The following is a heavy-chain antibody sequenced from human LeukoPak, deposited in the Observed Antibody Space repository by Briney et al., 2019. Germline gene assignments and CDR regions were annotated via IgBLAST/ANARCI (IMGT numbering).Heavy chain of an antibody. CDR3: ARSRVSGWSDFDY. Sequence: PSETLSLTCTVSGGSISSYYWSWIRQPPGKGLEWIGYIYYSGSTNYNPSLKSRVTISVDTSKNQFSLKLSSVTAADTAAYYCARSRVSGWSDFDYWGQGTLVTVSS. J-gene: IGHJ4*02. V-gene: IGHV4-59*01. CDR2: IYYSGST. D-gene: IGHD6-19*01. CDR1: GGSISSYY.